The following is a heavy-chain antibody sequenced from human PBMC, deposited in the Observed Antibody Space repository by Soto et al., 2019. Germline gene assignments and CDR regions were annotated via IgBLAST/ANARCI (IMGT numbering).Heavy chain of an antibody. D-gene: IGHD5-12*01. J-gene: IGHJ4*02. CDR3: ATTRDSDYASDY. V-gene: IGHV4-39*01. CDR2: IYYSGTP. Sequence: QLQLQESGPGLVKPSETLSLTCAVSGGSISSSRYYWGWIRQPPGKGLEWIGSIYYSGTPYYNPSLKSRVTISVDTSKTQFSLKVNSVTAADTAVYYCATTRDSDYASDYWGQGTLVTVSS. CDR1: GGSISSSRYY.